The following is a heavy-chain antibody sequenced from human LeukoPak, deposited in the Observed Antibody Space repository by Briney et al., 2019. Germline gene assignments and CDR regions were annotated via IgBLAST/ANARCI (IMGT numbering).Heavy chain of an antibody. D-gene: IGHD6-19*01. Sequence: PSETLSLTCSVSGDSISSSSSYWGWIRQPPGKGLEWIGSIYYSGSTYYNTSLKSRVTISVDTSKNQFSLKLNSVTAADTAVYYCARRHPSGWPDYWGQGTLVTVSS. J-gene: IGHJ4*02. CDR3: ARRHPSGWPDY. CDR1: GDSISSSSSY. V-gene: IGHV4-39*01. CDR2: IYYSGST.